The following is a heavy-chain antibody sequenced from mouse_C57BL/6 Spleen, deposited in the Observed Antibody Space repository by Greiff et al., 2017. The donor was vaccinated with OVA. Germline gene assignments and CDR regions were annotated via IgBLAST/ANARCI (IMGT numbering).Heavy chain of an antibody. CDR3: ARPITTVVDWYFDV. J-gene: IGHJ1*03. CDR2: INPNNGGT. V-gene: IGHV1-22*01. CDR1: GYTFTDYN. D-gene: IGHD1-1*01. Sequence: EVKLQESGPELVKPGASVKMSCKASGYTFTDYNMHWVKQSHGKSLEWIGYINPNNGGTSYNQKFKGKATLTVNKSSSTAYMELRSLTSEDSAVYYCARPITTVVDWYFDVWGTGTTVTVSS.